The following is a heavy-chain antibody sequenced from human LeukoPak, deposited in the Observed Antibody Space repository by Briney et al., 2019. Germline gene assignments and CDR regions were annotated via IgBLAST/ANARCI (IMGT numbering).Heavy chain of an antibody. J-gene: IGHJ5*02. D-gene: IGHD3-22*01. CDR3: ARRGYPPAP. CDR1: GDSINSYY. CDR2: IYASGST. Sequence: SETLSLTCKVSGDSINSYYWTWIRQPAGKGLEWIGRIYASGSTKYNLSLKSRVTMSVDKSTNQFSLWLSSVTAADTAVYYCARRGYPPAPWGQGILVTVSS. V-gene: IGHV4-4*07.